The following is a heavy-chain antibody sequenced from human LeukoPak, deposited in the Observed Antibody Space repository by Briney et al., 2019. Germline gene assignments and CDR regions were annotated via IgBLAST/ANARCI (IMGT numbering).Heavy chain of an antibody. CDR2: IYNSASNT. Sequence: GGSLRLSCAASGFTFSDHYMSWIRQTPGKGLEWVSYIYNSASNTYYADSVKGRFTISRDNAKNVLYLQMNNLRVEDTAVYYCERGLYGLDVWGQGTLVTVSS. CDR1: GFTFSDHY. V-gene: IGHV3-11*01. CDR3: ERGLYGLDV. D-gene: IGHD3/OR15-3a*01. J-gene: IGHJ4*02.